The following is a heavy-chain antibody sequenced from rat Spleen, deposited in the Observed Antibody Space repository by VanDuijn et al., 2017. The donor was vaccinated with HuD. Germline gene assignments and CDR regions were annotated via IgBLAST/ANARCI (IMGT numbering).Heavy chain of an antibody. V-gene: IGHV2-32*01. Sequence: QVQLKESGPGLVKPSETLSLTCTVSGFSLTSYHVSWVRQPPGKGLEWMGVIWGDGSTAYNSALKSRLSISRDTSKSQVFLKMSSLKTEDTATYYCARDRTGPFDYWGQGVMVTVSS. CDR3: ARDRTGPFDY. CDR1: GFSLTSYH. D-gene: IGHD4-2*01. J-gene: IGHJ2*01. CDR2: IWGDGST.